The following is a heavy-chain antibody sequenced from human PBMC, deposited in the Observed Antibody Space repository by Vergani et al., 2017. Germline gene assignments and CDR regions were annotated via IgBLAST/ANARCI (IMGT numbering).Heavy chain of an antibody. Sequence: EVQLVESGGGLVQPGGSLRLSCAASGFTVSSNYMSWVRQAPGKGLEWVSVIYSGGSTYYADSVKGRFTISRDNSKNTLYLQMNSLRAEDTAVYYCARDRTNIVARNYGMDVWGQGTTVTVSS. V-gene: IGHV3-66*01. CDR2: IYSGGST. CDR3: ARDRTNIVARNYGMDV. J-gene: IGHJ6*02. CDR1: GFTVSSNY. D-gene: IGHD5-12*01.